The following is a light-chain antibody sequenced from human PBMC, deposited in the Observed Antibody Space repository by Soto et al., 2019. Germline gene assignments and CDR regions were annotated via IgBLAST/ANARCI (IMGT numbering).Light chain of an antibody. CDR1: QSISSW. V-gene: IGKV1-5*03. Sequence: DIKMTQAPSTLSASVGDRVTITCRASQSISSWLAWYQQKPGKAPKLLIYKASSLESGVPSRFSGSGSGTEFTLTISSLQPDDFATYYCQQYNSYSPVTFGGGTKVEIK. J-gene: IGKJ4*01. CDR3: QQYNSYSPVT. CDR2: KAS.